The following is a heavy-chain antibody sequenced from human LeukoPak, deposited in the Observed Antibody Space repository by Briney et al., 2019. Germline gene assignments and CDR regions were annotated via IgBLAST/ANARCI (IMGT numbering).Heavy chain of an antibody. D-gene: IGHD3-3*01. Sequence: PGGSLRLSCAASAASGFTFSIHWVRQAPGKGLEWVAVISYDGNNKYYADSVRGRFTISRDNSKNTLYLQMNSLRAEDTAVYYCAKGSSPGSFGVVIKPLLTSSDYWGQGTLVTVSS. CDR1: AASGFTFS. V-gene: IGHV3-30-3*01. CDR3: AKGSSPGSFGVVIKPLLTSSDY. J-gene: IGHJ4*02. CDR2: ISYDGNNK.